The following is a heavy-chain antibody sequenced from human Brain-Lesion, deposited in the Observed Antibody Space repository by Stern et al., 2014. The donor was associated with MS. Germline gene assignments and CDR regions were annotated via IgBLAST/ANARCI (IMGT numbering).Heavy chain of an antibody. CDR1: GGSISSSSYY. D-gene: IGHD3-10*01. CDR2: IYYRGST. J-gene: IGHJ4*02. V-gene: IGHV4-39*01. CDR3: AKLWLGELPESPFDY. Sequence: VHLVESGPGLVKPSETLSLTCTVSGGSISSSSYYWGWIRQPPGKGLEWIGSIYYRGSTYYNPSLKSRVTISMATSKNQFSLRLSSVTAADTAVYFCAKLWLGELPESPFDYWGQGTLVTVSS.